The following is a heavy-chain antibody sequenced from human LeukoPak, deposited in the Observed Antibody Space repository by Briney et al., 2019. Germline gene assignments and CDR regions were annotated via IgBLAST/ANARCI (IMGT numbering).Heavy chain of an antibody. CDR3: ARVTPLVAFIDY. D-gene: IGHD5-12*01. J-gene: IGHJ4*02. Sequence: PGGSLRLSCAASGFTFSSYGMHWVRQAPGKGLEWVAAIWYDGSNKYYADSVKGRFTISRDNSKNTLYLQMNSLRAEDTAVYYCARVTPLVAFIDYWGQGTLVTVSS. CDR2: IWYDGSNK. V-gene: IGHV3-33*01. CDR1: GFTFSSYG.